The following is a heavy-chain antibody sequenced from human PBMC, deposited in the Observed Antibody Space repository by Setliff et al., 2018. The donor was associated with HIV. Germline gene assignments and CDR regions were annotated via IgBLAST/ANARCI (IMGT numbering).Heavy chain of an antibody. CDR3: ARTTITDWYFDL. CDR1: GGSVSSGGYY. Sequence: ASETLSLTCTVPGGSVSSGGYYGSWIRQHPAKGLEWIGYIHYSGSTYYNPSLKSRLSISLDTSKNQFSLRLRSVTAADTAVYYCARTTITDWYFDLWGRGTLVTVSS. D-gene: IGHD3-10*01. V-gene: IGHV4-31*03. J-gene: IGHJ2*01. CDR2: IHYSGST.